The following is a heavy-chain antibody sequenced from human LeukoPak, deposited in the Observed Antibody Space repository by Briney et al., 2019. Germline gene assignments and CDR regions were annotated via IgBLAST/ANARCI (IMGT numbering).Heavy chain of an antibody. CDR2: IYYSGST. CDR1: GGSISSGGYY. Sequence: PSETLSLTCTVSGGSISSGGYYWSWIRQHPGEGLEWIGYIYYSGSTYYNPSLKSRVTISVDTSKNQFSLKLSSVTAADTAVYYCARAASRYSSSWYWFDPWGQGTLVTVSS. D-gene: IGHD6-13*01. J-gene: IGHJ5*02. CDR3: ARAASRYSSSWYWFDP. V-gene: IGHV4-31*03.